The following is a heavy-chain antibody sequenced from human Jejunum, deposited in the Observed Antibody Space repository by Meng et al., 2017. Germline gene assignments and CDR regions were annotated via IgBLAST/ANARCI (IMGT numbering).Heavy chain of an antibody. Sequence: VQVQPLRRGMVKPSRTLSLTSAISGDSCSRNSAAWNWIRHSPSRGLEWLGRTYYRSKWYNDYAESVKSRITINPDTSKNQFSLQLNSVTPEDTAVYYCVRTSNWSLDYWGQGTLVTVSS. D-gene: IGHD6-13*01. CDR2: TYYRSKWYN. J-gene: IGHJ4*01. V-gene: IGHV6-1*02. CDR3: VRTSNWSLDY. CDR1: GDSCSRNSAA.